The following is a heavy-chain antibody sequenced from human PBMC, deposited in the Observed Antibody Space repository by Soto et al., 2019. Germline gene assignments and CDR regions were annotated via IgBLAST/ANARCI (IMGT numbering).Heavy chain of an antibody. J-gene: IGHJ4*02. D-gene: IGHD2-15*01. V-gene: IGHV3-23*01. CDR1: GFTFSSYA. CDR3: ANLRGVVVAAIFDY. CDR2: ISGSGGST. Sequence: EVQLLESGGGLVQPGGSLRLSCAASGFTFSSYAMSWVRQAPGKGLEWVSAISGSGGSTYYADSVKGRFTISRDNSKNTLYLQMNSLRAEDTAVYYWANLRGVVVAAIFDYWGQGTLVTVPS.